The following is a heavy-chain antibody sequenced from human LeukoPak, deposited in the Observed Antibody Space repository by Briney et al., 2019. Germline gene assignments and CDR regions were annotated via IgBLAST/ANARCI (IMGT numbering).Heavy chain of an antibody. D-gene: IGHD3-22*01. CDR2: ISSSSSYI. V-gene: IGHV3-21*01. Sequence: GGSLRLSCAASGFTFGSYSMNWVREAPGKGLEWVSSISSSSSYIYYADSVKGRFTISRDNAKNSLYLQMNSLRAEDTAVYYCARDGNYYGSSGSPWGQGTLVTVSS. J-gene: IGHJ4*02. CDR3: ARDGNYYGSSGSP. CDR1: GFTFGSYS.